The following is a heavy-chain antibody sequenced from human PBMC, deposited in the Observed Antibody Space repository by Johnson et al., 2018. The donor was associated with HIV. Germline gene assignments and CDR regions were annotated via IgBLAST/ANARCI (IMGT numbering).Heavy chain of an antibody. CDR1: GFSFNDYA. V-gene: IGHV3-30*14. J-gene: IGHJ3*02. Sequence: QVQLVESGGGVVQPGRSLRLSCSASGFSFNDYAMHWVRQAPGKGLEWVAVISFDGGAIYYADSVEGRFTISRDNSGDTLYLQMNSLRAEDTAVYYCARGRIYGAFAFDIWGQGTMVTVSS. CDR2: ISFDGGAI. CDR3: ARGRIYGAFAFDI. D-gene: IGHD3-10*01.